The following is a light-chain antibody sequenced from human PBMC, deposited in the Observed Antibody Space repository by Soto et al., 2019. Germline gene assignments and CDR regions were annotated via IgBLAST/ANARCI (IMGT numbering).Light chain of an antibody. J-gene: IGKJ4*01. CDR1: QTVLNNY. CDR2: DAI. V-gene: IGKV3-11*01. Sequence: EIVLTQSPATLSLSPGKRATLSCRASQTVLNNYLTWYQQKPGQAPWLLIYDAINRATGIPARFSGSGSGTDFTLTISSLEPEDFGIYYCQQRSKWVTFGRGTKVDIK. CDR3: QQRSKWVT.